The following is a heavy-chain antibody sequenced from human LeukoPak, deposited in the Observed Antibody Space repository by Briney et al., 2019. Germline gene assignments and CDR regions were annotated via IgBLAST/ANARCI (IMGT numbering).Heavy chain of an antibody. CDR1: GFTFSSYG. CDR2: IRFDESYR. D-gene: IGHD6-13*01. V-gene: IGHV3-33*01. J-gene: IGHJ4*02. CDR3: ARWDIPTADIDY. Sequence: GGSLRLPCAASGFTFSSYGMHWVRQAPGKGLEWVAVIRFDESYRYYADSVKGRFTISRDNSKNTLFLQMNSLRAEDTALYYCARWDIPTADIDYWGQGTLVTVSS.